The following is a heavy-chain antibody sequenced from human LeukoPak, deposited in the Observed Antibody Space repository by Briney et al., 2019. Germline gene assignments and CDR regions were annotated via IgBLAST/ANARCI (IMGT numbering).Heavy chain of an antibody. Sequence: GGSLRLSCAASGFTFSSYEMNWVRQAPGEGLEWVSYISSSHSTIYYADSVKGRFTISRDNAKNSLYLQMNSLRAEDTAVHYCAREVPTGQAFDIWGQGTMVTVSS. CDR1: GFTFSSYE. CDR2: ISSSHSTI. V-gene: IGHV3-48*03. J-gene: IGHJ3*02. D-gene: IGHD4-17*01. CDR3: AREVPTGQAFDI.